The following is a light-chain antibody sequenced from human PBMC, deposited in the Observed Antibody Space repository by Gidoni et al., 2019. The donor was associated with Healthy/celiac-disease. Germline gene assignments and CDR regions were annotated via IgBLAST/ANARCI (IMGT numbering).Light chain of an antibody. CDR1: QSISSW. V-gene: IGKV1-5*03. J-gene: IGKJ2*01. CDR2: KAS. CDR3: QQYNSYSPYT. Sequence: DIQITQYPSTLSASVGDRVTITCRASQSISSWLAWYQQKPGKAPKLLIYKASSLESGVPSRFSGSGSGTEFTLTISSLQPDDFATYYCQQYNSYSPYTFGQGTKLEIK.